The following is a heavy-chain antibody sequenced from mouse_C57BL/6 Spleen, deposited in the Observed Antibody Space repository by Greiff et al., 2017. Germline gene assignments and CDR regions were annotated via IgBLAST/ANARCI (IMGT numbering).Heavy chain of an antibody. CDR2: IYPGSGST. J-gene: IGHJ3*01. Sequence: QVQLQQSGAELVKPGASVKMSCKASGYTFTSYWITWVKQRPGQGLEWIGDIYPGSGSTKYNEKFKSKATLTVDTSSITAYMQLSSLTSEDSAVYYCAREGTGGFAYWGQGTLVTVSA. CDR3: AREGTGGFAY. V-gene: IGHV1-55*01. CDR1: GYTFTSYW. D-gene: IGHD4-1*01.